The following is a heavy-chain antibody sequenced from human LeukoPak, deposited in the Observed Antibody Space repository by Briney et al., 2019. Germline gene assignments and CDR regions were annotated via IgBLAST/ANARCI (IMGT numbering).Heavy chain of an antibody. Sequence: ASVKVSCKASGYTFTSYDINWVRQATGQGLEWMGWMNPNSGNTGYAQKFQGRVTITRNTSISTAYMGLSSLRSEDTAVYYCARGPYYDFWSGYYKGDYFDYWGQGTLVTVSS. V-gene: IGHV1-8*03. J-gene: IGHJ4*02. CDR3: ARGPYYDFWSGYYKGDYFDY. D-gene: IGHD3-3*01. CDR2: MNPNSGNT. CDR1: GYTFTSYD.